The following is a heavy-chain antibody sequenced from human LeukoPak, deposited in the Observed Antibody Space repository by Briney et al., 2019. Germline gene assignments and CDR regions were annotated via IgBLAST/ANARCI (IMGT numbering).Heavy chain of an antibody. J-gene: IGHJ3*02. CDR3: AREEGSSWNDAFDI. Sequence: ASVKVSCKASGGTFSSYAISWVRQAPGQGLEWMGGIIPIFGTANYAQKFQGRVTITADESTSTAYMELSSLRSEDTAVYYCAREEGSSWNDAFDIWGQGTMVTVSS. CDR2: IIPIFGTA. D-gene: IGHD6-13*01. V-gene: IGHV1-69*13. CDR1: GGTFSSYA.